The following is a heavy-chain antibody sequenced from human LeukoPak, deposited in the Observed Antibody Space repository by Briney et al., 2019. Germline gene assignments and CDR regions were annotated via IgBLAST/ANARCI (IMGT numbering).Heavy chain of an antibody. D-gene: IGHD3-16*01. J-gene: IGHJ4*02. Sequence: SQTLSLTCAISGDSVSSNSAAWNWMRQSPSRGLEWLGRIYYRSKWYNDYAISVKSRITINPDTSKNQFSLQLNSVTPADTAVYYCARVYTRNYYFDYWGQGTLVTVSS. CDR1: GDSVSSNSAA. CDR3: ARVYTRNYYFDY. V-gene: IGHV6-1*01. CDR2: IYYRSKWYN.